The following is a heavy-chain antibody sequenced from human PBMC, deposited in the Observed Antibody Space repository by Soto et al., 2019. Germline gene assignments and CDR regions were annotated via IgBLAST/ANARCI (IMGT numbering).Heavy chain of an antibody. Sequence: GEPLKISCIGAGYTFTIHWIGWVRQMPGKGLEWMGIIYPGDSDTRYSPSFQGQVTISADKSIRTAYLQWNSLKASDTAMYYCGRVALGESNGLPNAWFDPWGRGTLVTVPS. V-gene: IGHV5-51*01. J-gene: IGHJ5*02. D-gene: IGHD3-16*01. CDR2: IYPGDSDT. CDR3: GRVALGESNGLPNAWFDP. CDR1: GYTFTIHW.